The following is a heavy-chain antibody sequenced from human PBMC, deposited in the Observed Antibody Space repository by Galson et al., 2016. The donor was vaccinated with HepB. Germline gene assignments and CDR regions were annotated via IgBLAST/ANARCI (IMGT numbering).Heavy chain of an antibody. CDR3: AKVFSVVVITSDRAFVDY. V-gene: IGHV3-23*01. CDR2: ISGSGAST. J-gene: IGHJ4*02. D-gene: IGHD3-22*01. Sequence: SLRLSCAASGFTFSSYAVSWVRQAPGKGLEWVSIISGSGASTYYADSVKGRFTISRDNSKNTLYLQMNSLRAEDTAIYYCAKVFSVVVITSDRAFVDYWGQGTLVTVSS. CDR1: GFTFSSYA.